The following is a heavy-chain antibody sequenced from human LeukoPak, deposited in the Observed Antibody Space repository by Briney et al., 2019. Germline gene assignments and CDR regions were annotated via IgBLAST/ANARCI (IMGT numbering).Heavy chain of an antibody. CDR3: ARKREGPATGIDY. CDR2: ISHIGRT. D-gene: IGHD2-15*01. V-gene: IGHV4-59*11. J-gene: IGHJ4*02. Sequence: SETLSLTCAVSGDSFSSHYWTWIRQSPGTGLEWIGYISHIGRTNYNPSLKSRVTISIDTSKNQFSLKLRSVTAADTAVYYCARKREGPATGIDYWGQGTLVTVSS. CDR1: GDSFSSHY.